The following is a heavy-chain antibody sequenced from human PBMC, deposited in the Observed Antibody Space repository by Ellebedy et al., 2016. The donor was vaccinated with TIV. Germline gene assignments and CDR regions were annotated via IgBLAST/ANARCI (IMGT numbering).Heavy chain of an antibody. Sequence: GESLKISCAASGFTFSDYAMHWVRQAPGKGLEWVALISYDGSIKDYADSVKGRFTISRDDSKNTLWLQMNSLRAEDTAVYYCARDSRVTTSYYYYGLDVWGQGTTVTVSS. CDR3: ARDSRVTTSYYYYGLDV. CDR1: GFTFSDYA. D-gene: IGHD4-17*01. V-gene: IGHV3-30-3*01. J-gene: IGHJ6*02. CDR2: ISYDGSIK.